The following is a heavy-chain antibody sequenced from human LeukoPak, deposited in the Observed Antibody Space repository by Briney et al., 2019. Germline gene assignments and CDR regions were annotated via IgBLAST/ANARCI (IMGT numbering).Heavy chain of an antibody. D-gene: IGHD5-18*01. Sequence: GGSLRLSCAASGFAFSKFWMIWFRQAPGKGLEWVANIKQDGSEKYYVDSVKGRFTISRDNAKNSLYLQMNSLRAEDTAVYYCARNLQLWLNYFDYWGQGTLVTVSS. CDR2: IKQDGSEK. J-gene: IGHJ4*02. CDR3: ARNLQLWLNYFDY. V-gene: IGHV3-7*01. CDR1: GFAFSKFW.